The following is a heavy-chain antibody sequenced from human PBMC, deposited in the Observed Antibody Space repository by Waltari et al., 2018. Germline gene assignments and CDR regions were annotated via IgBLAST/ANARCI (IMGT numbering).Heavy chain of an antibody. CDR1: GFSFSAYT. CDR3: ARDWGSGYVYELDY. CDR2: ITTSGTNI. D-gene: IGHD3-22*01. Sequence: EGRLVESGGGLVKPGGSLRLSCAASGFSFSAYTMNWVRQAPGKGLEWVSSITTSGTNIYYADSVKGRFTISRDNTKNSLYLQMNSLRAEDTAVYYCARDWGSGYVYELDYWGQGTLVTVSS. V-gene: IGHV3-21*01. J-gene: IGHJ4*02.